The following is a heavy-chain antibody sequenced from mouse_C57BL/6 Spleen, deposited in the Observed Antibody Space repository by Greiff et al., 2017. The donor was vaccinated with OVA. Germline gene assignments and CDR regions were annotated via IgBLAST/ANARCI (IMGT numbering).Heavy chain of an antibody. CDR3: ARCYSSYAMDY. V-gene: IGHV1-53*01. Sequence: QVQLQQPGTELVKPGASVKLSCKASGYTFTSYWTPFLNQMPGQGLSFIGNINPSNGGTNYNEKFKSKATLTVDKSSSTAYMQLSSLTSEDSAVYYCARCYSSYAMDYWGQGTSVTVSS. CDR2: INPSNGGT. J-gene: IGHJ4*01. CDR1: GYTFTSYW.